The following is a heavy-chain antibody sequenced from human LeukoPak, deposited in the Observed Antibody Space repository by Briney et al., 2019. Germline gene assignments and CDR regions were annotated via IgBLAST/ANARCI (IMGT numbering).Heavy chain of an antibody. CDR1: GYTLTELS. J-gene: IGHJ4*02. CDR2: FDPEDGET. V-gene: IGHV1-24*01. CDR3: ATGVAAAGWHFDY. D-gene: IGHD6-13*01. Sequence: ASVKVSCKVSGYTLTELSMHWVRRAPGKGLEWMGGFDPEDGETIYAQKFQGRVTMTEDTSTDTAYMELSSLRSEDTAVYYCATGVAAAGWHFDYWGQGTLVTVSS.